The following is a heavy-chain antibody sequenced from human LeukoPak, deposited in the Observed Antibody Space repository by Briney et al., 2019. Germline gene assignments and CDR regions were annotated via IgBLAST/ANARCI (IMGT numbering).Heavy chain of an antibody. V-gene: IGHV4-59*01. CDR3: ARRIAARPVYAFDI. CDR2: IYYSGST. D-gene: IGHD6-6*01. J-gene: IGHJ3*02. Sequence: SETLSLTCTVSGGSISTYYWSWIRQPPGKGLEWIGYIYYSGSTNHNPSLKSRVTISVDTSKNQFSLKLSSVTAADTAVYYCARRIAARPVYAFDIWGQGEMVTVSS. CDR1: GGSISTYY.